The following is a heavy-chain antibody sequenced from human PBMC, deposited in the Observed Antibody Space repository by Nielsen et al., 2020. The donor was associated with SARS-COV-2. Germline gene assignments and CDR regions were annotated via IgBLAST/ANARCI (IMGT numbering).Heavy chain of an antibody. CDR2: ISYDGTE. CDR1: GFTFSSHA. CDR3: ARASLDEGDYGPTTYYPDY. J-gene: IGHJ4*02. V-gene: IGHV3-30*04. D-gene: IGHD4-17*01. Sequence: GESLKISCATSGFTFSSHALHWVRQAPGKGLQWMAIISYDGTEHYADSVKGRFTISRDNSKNTLYLQMNSLRAEDTAVYYCARASLDEGDYGPTTYYPDYWGQGTLVTVSS.